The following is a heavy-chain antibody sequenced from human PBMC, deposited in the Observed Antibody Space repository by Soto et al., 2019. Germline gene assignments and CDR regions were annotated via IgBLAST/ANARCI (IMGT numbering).Heavy chain of an antibody. Sequence: PGGSLRLSCAASGFNFYNYAMHWVRRAPGKGLEWVSTISWISSITAYADSVRGRFTISRDNAQSSLYLQMNSLSPEDTAFYYCAGDISGSPDYYFDYWGQGALVTVSS. V-gene: IGHV3-9*01. CDR3: AGDISGSPDYYFDY. J-gene: IGHJ4*02. D-gene: IGHD1-26*01. CDR1: GFNFYNYA. CDR2: ISWISSIT.